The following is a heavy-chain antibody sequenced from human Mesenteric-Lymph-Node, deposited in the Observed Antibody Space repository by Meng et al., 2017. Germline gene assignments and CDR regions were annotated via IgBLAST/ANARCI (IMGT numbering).Heavy chain of an antibody. CDR2: IAYDGTNE. J-gene: IGHJ4*02. CDR3: AGGYSFGYSYYFDY. CDR1: GFTFSRSA. V-gene: IGHV3-30*01. Sequence: GGSMRPSCAPFGFTFSRSAMHWVRQAPGKGQEWVAVIAYDGTNENNADSVKGRHTTSRDNSRSTLFLQVNNLRAEDTAVYYGAGGYSFGYSYYFDYWGQGTLVTVSS. D-gene: IGHD5-18*01.